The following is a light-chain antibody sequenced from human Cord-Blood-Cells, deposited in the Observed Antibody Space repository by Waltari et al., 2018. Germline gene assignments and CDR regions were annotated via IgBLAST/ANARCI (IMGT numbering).Light chain of an antibody. CDR1: QRVSSN. CDR3: QQYNNWPPLT. V-gene: IGKV3-15*01. CDR2: GAS. Sequence: EIVMTQSPATLSVSPGARATTSCRASQRVSSNLAWYQQKPGQAPRLLIYGASTRATGIPARFSGSGSGTEFTLTISSLQSEDFAVYYCQQYNNWPPLTFGGGTKVEIK. J-gene: IGKJ4*01.